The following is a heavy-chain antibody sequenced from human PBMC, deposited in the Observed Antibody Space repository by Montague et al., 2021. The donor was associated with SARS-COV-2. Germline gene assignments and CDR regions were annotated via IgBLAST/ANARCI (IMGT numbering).Heavy chain of an antibody. CDR2: INQSGST. CDR3: ARVAGGYYHDSSAYFDY. Sequence: SDTLSLTCAVYGRSFSGYYWSWIRQPPGKGLEWIGEINQSGSTNYNPSLKSRVTLSVDTSKKQFSLKLSSLTAADTAVYYCARVAGGYYHDSSAYFDYWGQGSLVTVSS. V-gene: IGHV4-34*01. D-gene: IGHD3-22*01. CDR1: GRSFSGYY. J-gene: IGHJ4*02.